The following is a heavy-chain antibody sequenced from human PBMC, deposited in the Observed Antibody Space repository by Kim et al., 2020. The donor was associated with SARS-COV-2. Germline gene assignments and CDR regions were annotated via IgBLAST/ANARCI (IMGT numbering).Heavy chain of an antibody. J-gene: IGHJ6*01. Sequence: GGSLRLSCAASGFTFSSYGMHWVRQAPGKGLEWVAVISYDGSNKYYADSVKGRFTISRDNSKNTLYLQMNSLRAEDTAVYYCAKDIYDSSGYLLGYYGM. CDR1: GFTFSSYG. CDR2: ISYDGSNK. D-gene: IGHD3-22*01. V-gene: IGHV3-30*18. CDR3: AKDIYDSSGYLLGYYGM.